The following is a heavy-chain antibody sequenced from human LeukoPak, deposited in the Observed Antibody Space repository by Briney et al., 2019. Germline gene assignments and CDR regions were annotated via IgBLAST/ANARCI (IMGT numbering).Heavy chain of an antibody. CDR1: GFTFSSYS. CDR2: ISSSSSTI. Sequence: QPGGSLRLSCAASGFTFSSYSMNWVRQAPGKGLEWVSYISSSSSTIYYADSVKGRFTISGDNAKNSLYLQMNSLRAEDTAVYYCARAMAAAGRRWYFDLWGRGTLVTVSS. V-gene: IGHV3-48*04. J-gene: IGHJ2*01. D-gene: IGHD6-13*01. CDR3: ARAMAAAGRRWYFDL.